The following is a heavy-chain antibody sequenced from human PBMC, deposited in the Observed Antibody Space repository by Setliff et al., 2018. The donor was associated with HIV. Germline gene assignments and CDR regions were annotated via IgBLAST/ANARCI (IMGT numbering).Heavy chain of an antibody. V-gene: IGHV1-8*03. CDR1: GYTFTSYD. CDR2: MNPNSGNR. CDR3: ARGRGRYYDSRSYLDY. Sequence: GASVKVSCKTSGYTFTSYDINWVRQATGQGLEWMGWMNPNSGNRGYAQKFQGRVTISRNTSISTAYMELNGLRSEDTAVYYCARGRGRYYDSRSYLDYWGQGTLVTVSS. D-gene: IGHD3-22*01. J-gene: IGHJ4*02.